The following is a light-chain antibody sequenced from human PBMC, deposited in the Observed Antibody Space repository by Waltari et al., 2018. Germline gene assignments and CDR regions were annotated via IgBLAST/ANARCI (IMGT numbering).Light chain of an antibody. J-gene: IGLJ2*01. CDR1: SSNIGSNY. CDR3: AAWDDSLSGGV. V-gene: IGLV1-47*01. CDR2: RNN. Sequence: QSVLTQPPSASGTPGQRVTISCSGSSSNIGSNYVYWYQQFPGAAPKLLIYRNNQRPSGVPDGFSGAKSGTAASLAISGLRSEDEADYYCAAWDDSLSGGVFGGGTKLTVL.